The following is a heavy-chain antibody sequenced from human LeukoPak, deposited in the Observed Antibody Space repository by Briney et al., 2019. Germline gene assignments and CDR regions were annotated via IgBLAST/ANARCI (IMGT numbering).Heavy chain of an antibody. CDR2: IYHRGTT. CDR1: GYSISSGYY. J-gene: IGHJ5*02. CDR3: ARVPSGYGPNWFDP. V-gene: IGHV4-38-2*02. Sequence: PSETLSLTCTVSGYSISSGYYWGWIRQPPGRGLEWIGTIYHRGTTYYNPTLKSRVTISLDTPKNQFSLKVNSVTAADTAVYFCARVPSGYGPNWFDPWGQGTLVTVSS. D-gene: IGHD5-12*01.